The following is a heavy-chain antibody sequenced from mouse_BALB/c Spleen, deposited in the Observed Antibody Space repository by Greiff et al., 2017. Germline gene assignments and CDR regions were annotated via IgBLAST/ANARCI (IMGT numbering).Heavy chain of an antibody. D-gene: IGHD1-1*01. V-gene: IGHV1-31*01. CDR3: ARGHYGSSYWYFDV. Sequence: VQLQQSGPELVKPGASVKISCKASGYSFTGYYMHWVKQSHVKSLEWIGRINPYNGATSYNQNFKDKASLTVDKSSSTAYMELHSLTSEDSAVYYCARGHYGSSYWYFDVWGAGTTVTVSS. CDR1: GYSFTGYY. J-gene: IGHJ1*01. CDR2: INPYNGAT.